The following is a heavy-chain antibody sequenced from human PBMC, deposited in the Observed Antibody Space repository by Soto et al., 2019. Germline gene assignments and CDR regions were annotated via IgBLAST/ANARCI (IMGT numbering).Heavy chain of an antibody. CDR2: INAGNGNT. CDR1: GYTFTSYA. V-gene: IGHV1-3*01. Sequence: ASVKVSCKASGYTFTSYAMHWVRQAPEQRLEWMGWINAGNGNTKYSQKFQGRVTITRDTSAGTAYMELSSLRSEDTAVYYCARDQLYPLNWFDPWGQGTLFTVSS. J-gene: IGHJ5*02. D-gene: IGHD2-8*01. CDR3: ARDQLYPLNWFDP.